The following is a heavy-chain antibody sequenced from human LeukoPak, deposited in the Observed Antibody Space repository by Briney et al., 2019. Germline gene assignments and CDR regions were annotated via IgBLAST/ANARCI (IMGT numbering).Heavy chain of an antibody. V-gene: IGHV3-23*01. J-gene: IGHJ5*02. Sequence: PGGSPCPSCAASGFTFSIYAMSWVRQAPGKGLEWVSGISGSSSHTMDADSVRGRFTISRDNTRNTLYLHMNSLRAEDTALYYCAKEHDYSNAAPGRVSESSGAGKLVSVSS. D-gene: IGHD3-10*01. CDR2: ISGSSSHT. CDR3: AKEHDYSNAAPGRVSES. CDR1: GFTFSIYA.